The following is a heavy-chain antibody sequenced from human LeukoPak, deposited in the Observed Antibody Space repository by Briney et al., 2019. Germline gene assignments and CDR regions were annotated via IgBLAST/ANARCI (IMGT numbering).Heavy chain of an antibody. CDR1: GFTFKDYA. CDR3: AKAITMVRGVLSCYYGMDV. Sequence: GGSLRLSCAASGFTFKDYAMTWVRQAPGKGLEWVSPITSSGRSTYYADSVKGHFTISRDNAKNTLYLQMNSLRAEDTAVYYCAKAITMVRGVLSCYYGMDVWGQGTTVTVSS. V-gene: IGHV3-23*01. D-gene: IGHD3-10*01. J-gene: IGHJ6*02. CDR2: ITSSGRST.